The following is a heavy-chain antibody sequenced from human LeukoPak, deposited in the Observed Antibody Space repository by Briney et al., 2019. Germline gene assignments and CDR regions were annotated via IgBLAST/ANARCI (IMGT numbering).Heavy chain of an antibody. Sequence: GGSLRLSCAASGFTFSSYGMHWVRQAPGKGLEWVSSISSSSSYIYYADSVKGRFTISRDNAKNSLYLQMNSLRAEDTAVYYCAREGDYHAFDIWGQGTMVTVSS. J-gene: IGHJ3*02. CDR3: AREGDYHAFDI. V-gene: IGHV3-21*01. D-gene: IGHD4-17*01. CDR2: ISSSSSYI. CDR1: GFTFSSYG.